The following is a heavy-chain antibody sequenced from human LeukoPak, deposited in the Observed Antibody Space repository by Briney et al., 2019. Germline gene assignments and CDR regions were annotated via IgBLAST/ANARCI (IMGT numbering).Heavy chain of an antibody. D-gene: IGHD4-17*01. CDR1: GFTFSSYG. J-gene: IGHJ5*02. Sequence: GGSLRLSCAASGFTFSSYGMHWVRQAPGKGLEWVSAISGSGGSTYYADSVKGRFTISRDNSKNTLYLQMNSLRAEDTAVYYCSPTVTTLNWFDPWGQGTLVTVSS. CDR2: ISGSGGST. V-gene: IGHV3-23*01. CDR3: SPTVTTLNWFDP.